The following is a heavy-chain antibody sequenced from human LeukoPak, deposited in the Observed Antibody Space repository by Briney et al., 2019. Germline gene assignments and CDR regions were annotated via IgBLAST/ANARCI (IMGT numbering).Heavy chain of an antibody. CDR3: ARGSTPMIVVARDAFDI. D-gene: IGHD3-22*01. V-gene: IGHV4-38-2*02. Sequence: SETLSLTCTVSGYSISSGYYWGWIRQPPGKGLEWIGSIYHSGSTYYNPSLKSRVTISVDTSKNQFSLKLSSVTAADTAVYYCARGSTPMIVVARDAFDIWGQGTMVTVSS. CDR2: IYHSGST. CDR1: GYSISSGYY. J-gene: IGHJ3*02.